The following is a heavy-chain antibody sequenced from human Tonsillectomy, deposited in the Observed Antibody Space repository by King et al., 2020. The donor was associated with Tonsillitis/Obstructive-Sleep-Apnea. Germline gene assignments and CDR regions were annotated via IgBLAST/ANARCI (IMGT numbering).Heavy chain of an antibody. CDR3: ARHRGPTSGPMPY. D-gene: IGHD1-26*01. V-gene: IGHV5-51*01. Sequence: VQLVESGAEVKQPGESLRISCKGSGFVFANYWIAWVRQMPGKGLEWMGIIYPGDSDTTYSPSFQGQVTISADKSISTAYLQWSTLRASDTAMYYCARHRGPTSGPMPYWGQGTLVTVSS. CDR2: IYPGDSDT. CDR1: GFVFANYW. J-gene: IGHJ4*02.